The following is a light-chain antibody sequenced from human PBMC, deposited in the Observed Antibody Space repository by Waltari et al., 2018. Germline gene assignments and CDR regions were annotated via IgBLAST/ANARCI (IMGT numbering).Light chain of an antibody. CDR3: AAWDDSLSPNVV. Sequence: QSVLTQARSVSGNTGQRVTVSCSGSSSNLGSKYVYWYQQLPAPALNLLIYRNHQRPSGVPDRYAGSKSGTPASLAISGLRSEDEADYYCAAWDDSLSPNVVFGGGTKLTVL. CDR2: RNH. V-gene: IGLV1-47*01. J-gene: IGLJ2*01. CDR1: SSNLGSKY.